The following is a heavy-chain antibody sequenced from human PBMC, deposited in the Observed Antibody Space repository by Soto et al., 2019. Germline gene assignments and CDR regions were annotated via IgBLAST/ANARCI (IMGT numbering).Heavy chain of an antibody. V-gene: IGHV4-4*02. Sequence: QVQLQESGPGLVKPSGTLSLTCGVSGDSISSNNWWNWVRQPPGKGLEWIGEIHHSGSTNYNPSLKSRVTISVDKSKNQFSLKLNSVTAADTAVYYCARARQYCSSSSCYLDPWGQGTLVTVSS. J-gene: IGHJ5*02. CDR1: GDSISSNNW. CDR3: ARARQYCSSSSCYLDP. CDR2: IHHSGST. D-gene: IGHD2-2*01.